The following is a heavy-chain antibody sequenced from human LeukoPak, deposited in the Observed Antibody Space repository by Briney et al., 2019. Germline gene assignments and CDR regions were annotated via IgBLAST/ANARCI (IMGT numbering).Heavy chain of an antibody. D-gene: IGHD3-16*01. CDR3: ARVRGRSNWFDP. V-gene: IGHV1-18*04. Sequence: GASVKVSCKASGYTFISYGISWVRQAPGQGLEWMGWISAYKGNTKYAEKFQGRVTMTTDTSTSTAYMELRSLSSDDTAVYYCARVRGRSNWFDPWGQGTLVTVSS. CDR2: ISAYKGNT. J-gene: IGHJ5*02. CDR1: GYTFISYG.